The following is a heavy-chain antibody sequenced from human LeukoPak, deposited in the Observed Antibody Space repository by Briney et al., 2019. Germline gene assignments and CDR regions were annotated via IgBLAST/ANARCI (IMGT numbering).Heavy chain of an antibody. CDR1: GFSVSRNY. J-gene: IGHJ4*02. Sequence: GGSLRLSCAASGFSVSRNYMSWVRQAPGKGLEGGSIIYSGGSTYYADSVKGRFTISRDNSKNTLYLQMNSLRVEDTAVYYCARGIQERLVLDYWGQGTLVTVSS. V-gene: IGHV3-66*01. D-gene: IGHD6-19*01. CDR3: ARGIQERLVLDY. CDR2: IYSGGST.